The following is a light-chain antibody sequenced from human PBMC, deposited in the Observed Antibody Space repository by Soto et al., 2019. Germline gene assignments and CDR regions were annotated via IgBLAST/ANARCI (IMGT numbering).Light chain of an antibody. Sequence: QSALTQPRSVSGPPGQSVTISCTGTSSDVGGYSYVSWYQQHPGKAPKLMIFDVTKRPSGVPDRFSGSKSGNTASLTISGLQAEDEADYYCCSYADTYTFVFGTGTKVTVL. CDR2: DVT. V-gene: IGLV2-11*01. J-gene: IGLJ1*01. CDR3: CSYADTYTFV. CDR1: SSDVGGYSY.